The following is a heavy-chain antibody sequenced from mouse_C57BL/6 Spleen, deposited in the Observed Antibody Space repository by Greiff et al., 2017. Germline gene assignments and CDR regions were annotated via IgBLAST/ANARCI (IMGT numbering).Heavy chain of an antibody. Sequence: QVQLQQPGAELVKPGASVKLSCKASGYTFTSYWMHWVKQRPGQGLEWIGMIHPNSGSTNYNEKFKSKATLTVDKSSSTAYMQLSSLTSEDSAVYYCARDYYGSSYGDDWGQGTTLTVSS. J-gene: IGHJ2*01. CDR1: GYTFTSYW. D-gene: IGHD1-1*01. CDR2: IHPNSGST. V-gene: IGHV1-64*01. CDR3: ARDYYGSSYGDD.